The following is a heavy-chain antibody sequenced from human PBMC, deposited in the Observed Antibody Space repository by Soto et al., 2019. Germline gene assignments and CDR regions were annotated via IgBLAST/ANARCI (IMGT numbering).Heavy chain of an antibody. CDR1: DFTFRNYW. J-gene: IGHJ4*02. D-gene: IGHD3-16*01. CDR3: FGGNGGHQ. V-gene: IGHV3-7*03. Sequence: GGSLRLSCATSDFTFRNYWMNWVRQAPGKGLEWVANIKPDGSATNYVDSVKGRFTISRDNVRNSVSLQMNSLRVEDTAVYFCFGGNGGHQWGQGTLVTVSS. CDR2: IKPDGSAT.